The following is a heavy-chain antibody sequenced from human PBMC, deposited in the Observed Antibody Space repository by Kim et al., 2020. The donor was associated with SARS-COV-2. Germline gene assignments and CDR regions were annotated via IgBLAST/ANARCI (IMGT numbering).Heavy chain of an antibody. CDR1: GGSISSGGYY. CDR2: IYYSGST. D-gene: IGHD2-2*01. Sequence: SETLSLTCTVSGGSISSGGYYWSWIRQHPGKGLEWIGYIYYSGSTYYNPSLKSRVTISVDTSKNQFSLKLSSVTAADTAVYYCASLNIVVGRGFDYWGQGTLVTVSS. V-gene: IGHV4-31*03. J-gene: IGHJ4*02. CDR3: ASLNIVVGRGFDY.